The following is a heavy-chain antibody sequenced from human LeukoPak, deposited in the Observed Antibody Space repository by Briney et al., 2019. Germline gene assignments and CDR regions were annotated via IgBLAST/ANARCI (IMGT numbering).Heavy chain of an antibody. CDR3: ARDWGYCSGGSCHDP. V-gene: IGHV3-30-3*01. J-gene: IGHJ5*02. CDR2: ISYDGSNK. Sequence: GGSLRLSCAASGFTFSSYAMLWVRQAPGKGLEWVAVISYDGSNKYYADSVKGRFTISRDNSKNTLYLQMNSLRAEDTAVYYCARDWGYCSGGSCHDPWGQGTLVTVSS. D-gene: IGHD2-15*01. CDR1: GFTFSSYA.